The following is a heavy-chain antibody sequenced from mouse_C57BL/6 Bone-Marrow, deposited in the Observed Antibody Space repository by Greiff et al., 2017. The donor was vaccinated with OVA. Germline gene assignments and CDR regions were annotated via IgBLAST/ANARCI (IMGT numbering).Heavy chain of an antibody. Sequence: QVQLQQSGAELVRPGPSVKVSCKASGYAFTNYLIEWVKQRPGQGLEWIGVINPGSGGTNYNEKFKGKATLTADKSSSTAYMQLSSLTSEDSAVYFCASNYYGSSFDYWGQGTTLTVSS. D-gene: IGHD1-1*01. CDR1: GYAFTNYL. CDR3: ASNYYGSSFDY. V-gene: IGHV1-54*01. CDR2: INPGSGGT. J-gene: IGHJ2*01.